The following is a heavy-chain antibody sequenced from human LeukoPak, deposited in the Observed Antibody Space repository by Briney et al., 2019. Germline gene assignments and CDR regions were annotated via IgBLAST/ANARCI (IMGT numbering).Heavy chain of an antibody. J-gene: IGHJ3*02. CDR3: ARATISGYYYSPAFDI. CDR1: GYTFTNYG. D-gene: IGHD3-22*01. CDR2: ISAYSGNT. V-gene: IGHV1-18*01. Sequence: ASVEVSCKASGYTFTNYGISWVRQAPGQGLQWMGWISAYSGNTNYARKLQSRVIMTTDTSTSTAYMELRSLRSDDTAVYYCARATISGYYYSPAFDIWGQGTILTVSS.